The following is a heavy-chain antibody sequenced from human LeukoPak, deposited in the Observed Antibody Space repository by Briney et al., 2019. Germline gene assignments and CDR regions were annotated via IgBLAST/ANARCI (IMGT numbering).Heavy chain of an antibody. V-gene: IGHV4-61*09. D-gene: IGHD6-19*01. J-gene: IGHJ2*01. CDR2: IYTSGTT. Sequence: SETLSPACTVSGGSIGSGSYYWAWIRQPAGRGLEWIGHIYTSGTTHYNPSLKSRVTISRDTSKNQFSLNLSSVTAADTAMYYCVRFVGLAVAGTLYWSFVLWGRDTLATVSS. CDR3: VRFVGLAVAGTLYWSFVL. CDR1: GGSIGSGSYY.